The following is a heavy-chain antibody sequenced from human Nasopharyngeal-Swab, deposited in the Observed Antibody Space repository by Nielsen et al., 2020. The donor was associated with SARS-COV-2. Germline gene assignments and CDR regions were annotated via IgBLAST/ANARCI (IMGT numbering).Heavy chain of an antibody. Sequence: GESLKISCMASGYSFVNHWIGWVRQKPGKGLEWMGMFYPGNSEVAYSPSFQGQVTISADKSINTAYLHWSGLRASDTAIYFCARRAARDGYNYEVDPWGQGTLVTVSS. CDR3: ARRAARDGYNYEVDP. J-gene: IGHJ5*02. D-gene: IGHD5-24*01. V-gene: IGHV5-51*01. CDR2: FYPGNSEV. CDR1: GYSFVNHW.